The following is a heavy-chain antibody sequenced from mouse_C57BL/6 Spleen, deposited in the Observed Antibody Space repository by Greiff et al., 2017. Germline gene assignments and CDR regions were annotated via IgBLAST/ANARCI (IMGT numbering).Heavy chain of an antibody. J-gene: IGHJ3*01. V-gene: IGHV5-17*01. D-gene: IGHD2-3*01. Sequence: EVMLVESGGGLVKPGGSLKLSCAASGFTFSDYGMHWVRQAPEKGLEWVAYISSGSSTIYYADTVKGRFTISRDNAKNTLFLQMTSLRSEDTAMYYCARDDGYYVLAYWGQGTLVTVSA. CDR2: ISSGSSTI. CDR3: ARDDGYYVLAY. CDR1: GFTFSDYG.